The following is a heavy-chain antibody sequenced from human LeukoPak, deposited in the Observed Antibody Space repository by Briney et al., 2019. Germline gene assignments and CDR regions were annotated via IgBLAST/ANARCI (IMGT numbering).Heavy chain of an antibody. J-gene: IGHJ5*02. D-gene: IGHD1-26*01. Sequence: SETLSLTCTVSDGSISTYYWSWIRQPAGKGLEWIGRIYTTGSTNYNPSLKSRVTMSVDTSKNQFSLKLSSVTAADTAVYYWARGGLPRENWFDPWGQGTLVTVSS. V-gene: IGHV4-4*07. CDR1: DGSISTYY. CDR3: ARGGLPRENWFDP. CDR2: IYTTGST.